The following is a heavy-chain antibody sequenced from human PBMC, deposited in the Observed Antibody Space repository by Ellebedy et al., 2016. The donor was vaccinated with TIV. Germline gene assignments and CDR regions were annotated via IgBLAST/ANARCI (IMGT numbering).Heavy chain of an antibody. Sequence: SETLSLTXAVYGGSFSGYYWSWIRQPPGKGLEWIGEINHSGSTNYNPSLKSRVTISVDTSKNQFSLKLSSVTAADTAVYYCARGPGVLRFLEWLFYFDYWGQGTLVTVSS. D-gene: IGHD3-3*01. CDR3: ARGPGVLRFLEWLFYFDY. J-gene: IGHJ4*02. V-gene: IGHV4-34*01. CDR2: INHSGST. CDR1: GGSFSGYY.